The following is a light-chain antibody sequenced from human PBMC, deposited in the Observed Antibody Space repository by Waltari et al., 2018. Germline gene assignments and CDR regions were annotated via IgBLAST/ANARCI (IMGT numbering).Light chain of an antibody. CDR3: QSYDSSLGVV. Sequence: QSVLTQPPSVSGAPGQRVTIPCSGSSPHIGAGYIVHWYQQIPGTAPKVVIYANTNRPSGVPDRFSGSQSGTSASLAITGLQTGDEADYYCQSYDSSLGVVFGGGTKLAVL. J-gene: IGLJ2*01. CDR1: SPHIGAGYI. V-gene: IGLV1-40*01. CDR2: ANT.